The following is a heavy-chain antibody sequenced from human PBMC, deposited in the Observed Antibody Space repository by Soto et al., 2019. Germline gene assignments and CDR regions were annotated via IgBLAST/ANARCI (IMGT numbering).Heavy chain of an antibody. V-gene: IGHV1-69*05. CDR1: GGTSSNYV. CDR2: IIPIFGTP. D-gene: IGHD3-22*01. J-gene: IGHJ6*01. Sequence: QVQPVQSGPEIKKPGSSVKVSCKASGGTSSNYVISWVRQAPGQGLEWMGGIIPIFGTPIYAQKFQGRVTITPYDSTGKDCLEPISLRSEATAVYSCARDYTSSDNYDSTEYGYVDVWG. CDR3: ARDYTSSDNYDSTEYGYVDV.